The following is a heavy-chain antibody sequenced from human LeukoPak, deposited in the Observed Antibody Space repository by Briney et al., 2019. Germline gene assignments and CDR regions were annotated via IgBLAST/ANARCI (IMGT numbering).Heavy chain of an antibody. CDR1: GFTFSSYE. CDR2: ISNSGSTI. CDR3: ARGGRCYSDSSGYYFDY. J-gene: IGHJ4*02. V-gene: IGHV3-48*03. D-gene: IGHD3-22*01. Sequence: PGGSLRLSCAASGFTFSSYEMNWVRQAPGKGLEWVSYISNSGSTIYYADSVTGRFTISRHNAKTSLYLQMNSLRAEDTAVYYCARGGRCYSDSSGYYFDYWGQGTLVTVSS.